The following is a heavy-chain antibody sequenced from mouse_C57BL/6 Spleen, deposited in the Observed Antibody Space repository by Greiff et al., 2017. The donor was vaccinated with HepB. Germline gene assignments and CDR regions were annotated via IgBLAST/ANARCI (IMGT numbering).Heavy chain of an antibody. CDR2: INPYNGGT. V-gene: IGHV1-19*01. CDR3: ARASRDYAMDY. CDR1: GYTFTDYY. Sequence: EVQLQQSGPVLVKPGASVKMSCKASGYTFTDYYMNWVKQSHGKSLEWIGVINPYNGGTSYNQKFKGKATLTVDKSSSTAYMELNSLTSEDSAVYYCARASRDYAMDYWGQGTSVTVSS. J-gene: IGHJ4*01.